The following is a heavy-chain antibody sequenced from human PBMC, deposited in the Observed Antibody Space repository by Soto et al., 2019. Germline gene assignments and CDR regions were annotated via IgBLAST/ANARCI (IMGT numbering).Heavy chain of an antibody. D-gene: IGHD6-19*01. Sequence: QVLLQESGPGLVQPSGTLSLSCAVSGGSVSSSFFWGWVRQPPGKGLEWIGDIFHSGSVNYNPSLKSRVTISIDKSTNHFSLELNSVTTADTAVYYWAMSFGWYAIDYWAQGTLVIVSS. CDR3: AMSFGWYAIDY. CDR2: IFHSGSV. J-gene: IGHJ4*02. CDR1: GGSVSSSFF. V-gene: IGHV4-4*02.